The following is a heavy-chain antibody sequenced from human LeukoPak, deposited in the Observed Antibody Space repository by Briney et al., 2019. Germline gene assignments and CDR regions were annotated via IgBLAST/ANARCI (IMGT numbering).Heavy chain of an antibody. CDR3: TTGTWIQLWLADY. J-gene: IGHJ4*02. CDR1: GFTFSNAC. CDR2: IKGKTDGGTT. V-gene: IGHV3-15*01. Sequence: GGSLRLACAASGFTFSNACMSWVRQAPGKGLEWVGHIKGKTDGGTTDYAAPVQGRFTISRDDSKNTLFLQMNSLKTEDTAVYYCTTGTWIQLWLADYWGQGTLVTVSS. D-gene: IGHD5-18*01.